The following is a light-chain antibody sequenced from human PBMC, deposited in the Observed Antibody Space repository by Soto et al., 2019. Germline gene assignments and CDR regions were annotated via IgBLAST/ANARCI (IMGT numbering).Light chain of an antibody. Sequence: EIVLTQSPGTLSLSPGERATLSCRASQTLSSSFLAWYQQKPGQAPRLLIYRASRRAPGIPDRFSGSGSWTDFTLTISRLEPEDFAVYYCYQCGSSPLYTFVPGTKVEIK. J-gene: IGKJ3*01. CDR3: YQCGSSPLYT. CDR2: RAS. CDR1: QTLSSSF. V-gene: IGKV3-20*01.